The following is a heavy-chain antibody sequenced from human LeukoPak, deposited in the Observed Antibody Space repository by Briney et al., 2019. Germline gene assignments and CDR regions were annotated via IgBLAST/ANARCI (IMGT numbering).Heavy chain of an antibody. CDR1: GGSFSAYY. CDR2: IDHSGST. D-gene: IGHD2-2*01. Sequence: SETLSLTCAVYGGSFSAYYWTWIRQPPGKGLDWIGEIDHSGSTNYNPSLKSRVTISVDTSKNQFSLKLSSVTAADTAVYYCARAPDIVVVPAATPVIYYYYGMDVWGQGTTVTVSS. J-gene: IGHJ6*02. CDR3: ARAPDIVVVPAATPVIYYYYGMDV. V-gene: IGHV4-34*01.